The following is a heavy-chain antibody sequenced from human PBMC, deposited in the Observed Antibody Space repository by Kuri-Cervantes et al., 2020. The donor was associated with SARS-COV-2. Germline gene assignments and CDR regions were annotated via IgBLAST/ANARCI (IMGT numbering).Heavy chain of an antibody. CDR2: IIHSGTT. D-gene: IGHD5-24*01. CDR3: ARDSDGYKQ. V-gene: IGHV4-4*02. CDR1: GDSISNNNW. Sequence: SETLSLTCAVSGDSISNNNWWNWVRQPPGKGLEWIGEIIHSGTTRYNPSLNSRATVSVDTSKNQFSLKLSSVTAADTAVYYCARDSDGYKQWGQGTLVTVSS. J-gene: IGHJ4*02.